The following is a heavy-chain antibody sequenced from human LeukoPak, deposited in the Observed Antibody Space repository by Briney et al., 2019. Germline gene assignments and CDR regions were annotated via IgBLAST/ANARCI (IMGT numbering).Heavy chain of an antibody. D-gene: IGHD6-13*01. CDR2: ISGSGGST. CDR3: AKVGKAGSLIPYYMDV. J-gene: IGHJ6*03. V-gene: IGHV3-23*01. Sequence: GGSLRLSCTASGFTFINYSMNWVRQAPGKGLEWVSSISGSGGSTYYADSVKGRFTISRDNSKNTLYLLMNSLRAEDTAVYYCAKVGKAGSLIPYYMDVWGKGTTVTVSS. CDR1: GFTFINYS.